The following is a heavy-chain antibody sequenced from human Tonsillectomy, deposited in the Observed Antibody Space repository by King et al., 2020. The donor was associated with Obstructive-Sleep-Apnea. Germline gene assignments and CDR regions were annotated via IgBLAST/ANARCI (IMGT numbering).Heavy chain of an antibody. Sequence: VQLVESGAEVKKPGESLKISCKGSGYSFTSYWIGWVRQMPGKGLEWMGIIYPGDSDTRYSPSFQGQVTISADKSISTAYLQWSSLKASDTAMYYCARYVDLFYDNSPPRDYWGQGTLITVSS. CDR3: ARYVDLFYDNSPPRDY. CDR1: GYSFTSYW. V-gene: IGHV5-51*01. CDR2: IYPGDSDT. D-gene: IGHD3-22*01. J-gene: IGHJ4*02.